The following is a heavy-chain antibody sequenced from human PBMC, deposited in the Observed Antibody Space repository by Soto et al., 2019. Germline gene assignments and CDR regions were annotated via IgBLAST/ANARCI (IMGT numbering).Heavy chain of an antibody. CDR1: GYSFAGYW. V-gene: IGHV5-10-1*01. Sequence: XASLKISCKGSGYSFAGYWITWVRQKPGKGLERXGGLAXSACQSYWSRXXGGDVNIXXXKYITTVLLQWSSLRAEDTAVYYCTRYRWFDAWGQETLVTVSS. CDR3: TRYRWFDA. CDR2: LAXSACQS. J-gene: IGHJ5*02. D-gene: IGHD3-16*02.